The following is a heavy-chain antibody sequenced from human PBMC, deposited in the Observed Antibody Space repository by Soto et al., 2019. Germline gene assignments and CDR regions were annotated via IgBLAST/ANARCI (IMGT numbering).Heavy chain of an antibody. V-gene: IGHV5-51*01. Sequence: PGESLKISCKGSGYSFTSYWIGWVRQMPGKGLEWMGIIYPGDSDTRYSPSFQGQVTISADKSISTAYLQWSSLKASDTAMYYCARTILLRDGYNTWYYCGMDVWGQRTTVTFSS. CDR1: GYSFTSYW. CDR3: ARTILLRDGYNTWYYCGMDV. D-gene: IGHD5-12*01. CDR2: IYPGDSDT. J-gene: IGHJ6*02.